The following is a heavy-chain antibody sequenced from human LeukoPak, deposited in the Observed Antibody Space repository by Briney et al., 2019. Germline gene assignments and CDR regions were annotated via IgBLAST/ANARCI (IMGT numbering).Heavy chain of an antibody. Sequence: ASVKVSCKASGYTFTSYGISWVRQAPGQGLEWMGWISPNTGGTNYAQKFQDRVTMTRDTSISTAYMELSRLRSDDTAVYYCARIRGLVPRQYYFDYWGQGTLVTVSS. V-gene: IGHV1-18*01. J-gene: IGHJ4*02. CDR1: GYTFTSYG. D-gene: IGHD3/OR15-3a*01. CDR2: ISPNTGGT. CDR3: ARIRGLVPRQYYFDY.